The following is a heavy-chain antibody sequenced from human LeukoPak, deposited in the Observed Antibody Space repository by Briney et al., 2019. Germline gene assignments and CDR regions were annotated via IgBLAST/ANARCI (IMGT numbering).Heavy chain of an antibody. V-gene: IGHV1-46*01. J-gene: IGHJ6*03. CDR3: ARDGKRYSGSLNYMDV. D-gene: IGHD1-26*01. CDR1: GYTFTSYY. Sequence: GASVKVSCKTSGYTFTSYYTHWVRQAPGQGLEWMGIINPSGGSTTYAQKFQGRVTMTRDMSTSTVYMELSSLRSEDTAIYYCARDGKRYSGSLNYMDVWGKGATVTVSS. CDR2: INPSGGST.